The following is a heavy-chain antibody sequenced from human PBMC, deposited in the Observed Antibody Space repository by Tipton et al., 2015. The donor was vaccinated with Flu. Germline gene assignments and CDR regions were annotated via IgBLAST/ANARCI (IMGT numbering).Heavy chain of an antibody. CDR2: IYYSGST. CDR3: ARGRGYCITNTCLLPFDF. D-gene: IGHD2/OR15-2a*01. CDR1: GGSISSYY. V-gene: IGHV4-59*01. J-gene: IGHJ4*02. Sequence: TLSLTCTVSGGSISSYYCNWIRQPPGKGLEWIGYIYYSGSTNYNPSLKSRVTISIDTSKNQFSLKLNSVTAADTAVYYCARGRGYCITNTCLLPFDFWGQGTLVTVSS.